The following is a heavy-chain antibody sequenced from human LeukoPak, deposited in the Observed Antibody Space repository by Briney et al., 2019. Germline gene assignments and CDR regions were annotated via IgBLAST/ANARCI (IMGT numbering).Heavy chain of an antibody. V-gene: IGHV4-59*04. CDR1: GGSISSYY. D-gene: IGHD2-15*01. J-gene: IGHJ5*02. CDR3: ARHSIRAAPFNWFDP. Sequence: SETLSLTCTVSGGSISSYYWSWIRQPPGKGLEWIGYIYYSGSTYYNPSLKSRVTISVDTSKNQFSLKLSSVTAADTAVYYCARHSIRAAPFNWFDPWGQGTLVTVSS. CDR2: IYYSGST.